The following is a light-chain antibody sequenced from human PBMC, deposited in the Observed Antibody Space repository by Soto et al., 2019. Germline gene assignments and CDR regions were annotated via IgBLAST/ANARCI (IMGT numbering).Light chain of an antibody. J-gene: IGKJ1*01. CDR1: QSVSSNY. CDR2: DAS. CDR3: QQSYSTPPWT. V-gene: IGKV3-20*01. Sequence: IVFTQSPCTLSLSPGERATLSCRASQSVSSNYLAWYQQKPGQAPRLLIYDASSRAPGIPDRFSGSGSGTDFALTISRLEPEDFATYYCQQSYSTPPWTFGQGTKVDIK.